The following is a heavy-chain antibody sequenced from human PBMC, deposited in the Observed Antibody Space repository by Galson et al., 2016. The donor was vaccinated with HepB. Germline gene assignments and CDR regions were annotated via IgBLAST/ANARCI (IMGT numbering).Heavy chain of an antibody. Sequence: SVKVSCTASGYTFSDYSIHWLRQAPGEGPEWMGRINPNTGGTNYAQKFQGRVTMTWDTSISTAYMEMTRLRSDDTAVYYCARDYPVFIQLVSLAARLDVWGQGTTVTVSS. V-gene: IGHV1-2*06. CDR1: GYTFSDYS. J-gene: IGHJ6*02. CDR2: INPNTGGT. CDR3: ARDYPVFIQLVSLAARLDV. D-gene: IGHD5-24*01.